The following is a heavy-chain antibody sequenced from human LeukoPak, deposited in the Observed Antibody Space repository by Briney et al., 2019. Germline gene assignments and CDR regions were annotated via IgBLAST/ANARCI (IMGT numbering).Heavy chain of an antibody. Sequence: SETLSLTCTVSGGSVSSGTYYWSWIRQPPGKGLEWIGYIYYTGSATYSPSLKSRVTISVDTSKNQFSLKLRSVTAADTAVYYCARSQRGYCSGGSCSADYWGQGTLVIVSS. CDR1: GGSVSSGTYY. D-gene: IGHD2-15*01. V-gene: IGHV4-61*01. CDR2: IYYTGSA. CDR3: ARSQRGYCSGGSCSADY. J-gene: IGHJ4*02.